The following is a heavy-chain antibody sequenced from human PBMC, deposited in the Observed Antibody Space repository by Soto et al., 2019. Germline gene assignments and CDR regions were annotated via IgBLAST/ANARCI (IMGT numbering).Heavy chain of an antibody. J-gene: IGHJ4*02. CDR1: GFTFSSYA. D-gene: IGHD2-15*01. CDR3: VKAEVEGEGYFDY. Sequence: GGSLRLSCSASGFTFSSYAMHWVRQAPGKGLEYVSAISSNGGSTYYADSVKGRFTISRDNSKNTLYLQMSSLRAEDTAVYYCVKAEVEGEGYFDYWGQGTLVTVSS. CDR2: ISSNGGST. V-gene: IGHV3-64D*08.